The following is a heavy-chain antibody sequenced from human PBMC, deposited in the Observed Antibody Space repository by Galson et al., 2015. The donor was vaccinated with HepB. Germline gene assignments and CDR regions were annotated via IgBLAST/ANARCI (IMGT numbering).Heavy chain of an antibody. V-gene: IGHV5-51*01. CDR2: IYPDDSET. CDR1: NFTNYW. J-gene: IGHJ4*02. CDR3: ATGGDRHGYVYYFDY. D-gene: IGHD3-22*01. Sequence: QSGAEVKKPGESLKISCKGSNFTNYWIAWVRHMPGKGLECMGIIYPDDSETRYSPSFQGQVTISADNSITTAYLQWSSLKASDTGMYYCATGGDRHGYVYYFDYWGQGTLVTVSS.